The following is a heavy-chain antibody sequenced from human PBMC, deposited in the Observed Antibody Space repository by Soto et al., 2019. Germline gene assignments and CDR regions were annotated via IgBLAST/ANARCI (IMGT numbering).Heavy chain of an antibody. D-gene: IGHD4-17*01. CDR1: GFTFSSYA. V-gene: IGHV3-30-3*01. CDR3: AREDGDYVLSPLFDP. CDR2: ISYDGSNK. J-gene: IGHJ5*02. Sequence: QVQLVESGGGVVQPGRSLRLSCAASGFTFSSYAMHWVRQAPGKGLEWVAVISYDGSNKYYADSVKGRFTISRDNSKNTRYLQMNSLRAEDTAVYYCAREDGDYVLSPLFDPWGQGTLVTVSS.